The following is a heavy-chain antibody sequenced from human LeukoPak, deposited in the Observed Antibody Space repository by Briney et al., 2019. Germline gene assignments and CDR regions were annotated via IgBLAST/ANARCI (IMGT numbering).Heavy chain of an antibody. V-gene: IGHV1-18*01. J-gene: IGHJ4*02. CDR1: GGTFSSYA. D-gene: IGHD3-10*01. CDR3: ARVGGFYYYGSGSYYTFDY. Sequence: ASVKVSCKASGGTFSSYAISWVRQAPGQGLEWMGWISAYNGNTNYAQKLQGRVTMTTDTSTSTAYMELRSLRSDDTAVYYCARVGGFYYYGSGSYYTFDYWGQGTLVTVSS. CDR2: ISAYNGNT.